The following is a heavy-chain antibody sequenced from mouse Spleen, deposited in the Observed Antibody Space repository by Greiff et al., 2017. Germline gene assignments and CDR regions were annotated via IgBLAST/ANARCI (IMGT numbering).Heavy chain of an antibody. CDR2: IYPSDSET. D-gene: IGHD3-3*01. V-gene: IGHV1-61*01. CDR3: ARERSLAGSFDY. CDR1: GYTFTSYW. Sequence: QVQLQQPGAELVRPGSSVKLSCKASGYTFTSYWMDWVKQRPGQGLEWIGNIYPSDSETHYNQKFKDKATLTVDKSSSTAYMQLSSLTSEDSAVYYCARERSLAGSFDYWGQGTTLTVSS. J-gene: IGHJ2*01.